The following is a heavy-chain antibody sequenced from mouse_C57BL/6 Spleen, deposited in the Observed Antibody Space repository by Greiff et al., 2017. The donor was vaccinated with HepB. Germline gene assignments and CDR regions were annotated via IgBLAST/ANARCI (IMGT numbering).Heavy chain of an antibody. Sequence: EVQLVESGGGLVKPGGSLKLSCAASGFTFSSYAMSWVRQTPEKRLEWVATISDGGSYTYYPDNVKGRFTISRDNAKNNLYLQMSHLKSEDTAMYYCARDIYYGLDYGGQGTTLTVSS. J-gene: IGHJ2*01. CDR3: ARDIYYGLDY. CDR2: ISDGGSYT. V-gene: IGHV5-4*01. D-gene: IGHD2-1*01. CDR1: GFTFSSYA.